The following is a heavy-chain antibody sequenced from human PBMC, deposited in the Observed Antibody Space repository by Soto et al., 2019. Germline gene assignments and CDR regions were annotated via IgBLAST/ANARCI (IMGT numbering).Heavy chain of an antibody. V-gene: IGHV4-34*01. J-gene: IGHJ2*01. CDR1: GGSFSGYY. Sequence: SETLSLTCAVYGGSFSGYYWSWIRQPPGKGLEWIGEINHSGSTNFNPSLKSRVSISVDTSKKQFSLKLSSVTAADTAVCYCAAHLKTTVTAYWYFDLWGRGTLVTVS. CDR3: AAHLKTTVTAYWYFDL. CDR2: INHSGST. D-gene: IGHD4-17*01.